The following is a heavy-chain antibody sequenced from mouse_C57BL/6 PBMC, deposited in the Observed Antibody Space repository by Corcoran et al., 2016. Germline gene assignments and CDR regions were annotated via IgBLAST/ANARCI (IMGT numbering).Heavy chain of an antibody. D-gene: IGHD1-1*01. V-gene: IGHV3-6*01. CDR2: ISYDGSN. CDR3: SRITTVVDYYAMDY. Sequence: DVQLQESGPGLVKPSQSLSLTCSVTGYSITSGYYWNWIRQFPGNKLEWMGYISYDGSNNYNPSLKNRISITRDTSKNQFFLKLNSVTTEDTATYYCSRITTVVDYYAMDYWGQGTSVTVSS. J-gene: IGHJ4*01. CDR1: GYSITSGYY.